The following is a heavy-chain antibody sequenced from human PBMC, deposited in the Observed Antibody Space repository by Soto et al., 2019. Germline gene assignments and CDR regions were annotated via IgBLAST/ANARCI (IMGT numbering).Heavy chain of an antibody. D-gene: IGHD5-12*01. CDR2: IIPISGRT. J-gene: IGHJ4*02. V-gene: IGHV1-69*01. CDR1: GGTFSSLG. CDR3: ATRGTQGRWLEFADY. Sequence: QVQLVQSGAEVKRPGSSVKVSCEASGGTFSSLGFTWVRQAPGQGLEWMGGIIPISGRTTFAPKFPGRVTITADESTRTTYMELTALTSDDTAIYYCATRGTQGRWLEFADYWGQGTLVTVSS.